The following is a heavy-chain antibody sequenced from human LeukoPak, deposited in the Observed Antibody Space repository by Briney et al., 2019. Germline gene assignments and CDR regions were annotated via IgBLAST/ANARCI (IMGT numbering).Heavy chain of an antibody. J-gene: IGHJ4*02. V-gene: IGHV3-53*01. Sequence: PGGSLRLSCAVSGFTVSYNYMSWVRQAPGKGLEWVSIIYSSGTTYYADSVKGRFTISRDNSKNTLYPQMNSLRAEDTAVYYCARDRAPFDYWGQGTLVTVSS. CDR3: ARDRAPFDY. CDR1: GFTVSYNY. CDR2: IYSSGTT.